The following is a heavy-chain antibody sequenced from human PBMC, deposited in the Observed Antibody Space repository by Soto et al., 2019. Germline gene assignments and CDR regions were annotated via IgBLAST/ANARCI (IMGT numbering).Heavy chain of an antibody. D-gene: IGHD3-22*01. J-gene: IGHJ6*02. CDR2: IIPIFAII. V-gene: IGHV1-69*17. CDR3: AGGAVVSPDNNIKALYYYGMHV. Sequence: QVQLVQSGAEVKKPGSSVNVSCKASGGTFSIYAISWVRQAPGHGLEWMGWIIPIFAIINYAQKLQGRLTITADKSTTTAYLELSSVRSEDTAVYYCAGGAVVSPDNNIKALYYYGMHVWGQGPTVAVS. CDR1: GGTFSIYA.